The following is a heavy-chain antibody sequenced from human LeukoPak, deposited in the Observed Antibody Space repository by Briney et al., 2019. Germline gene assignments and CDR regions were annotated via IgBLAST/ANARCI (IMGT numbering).Heavy chain of an antibody. CDR3: ASGTRWSHAFDI. J-gene: IGHJ3*02. CDR2: ISYDGSNK. CDR1: GFTFSSYA. V-gene: IGHV3-30-3*01. Sequence: GGSLRLSCAASGFTFSSYAMHWVRQAPGKGLEWVAVISYDGSNKYYADSVKGRFTISRDNSKNTLYLQMNSLRAEDTAVYYCASGTRWSHAFDIWGQGTMVTVSS. D-gene: IGHD4-23*01.